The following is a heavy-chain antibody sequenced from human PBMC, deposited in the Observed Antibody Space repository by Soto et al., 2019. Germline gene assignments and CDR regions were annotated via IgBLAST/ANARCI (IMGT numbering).Heavy chain of an antibody. CDR3: AREGWPLLQTGMDV. V-gene: IGHV3-48*02. D-gene: IGHD2-15*01. Sequence: GGSLRLSCAASGFTFRSYSMNWVRQAPGKGLEWVSYISSSNRTINYADSVKGRFIISRDNAKNSLYLQMHSLRDEDTAVYYCAREGWPLLQTGMDVWGQGATVTVSS. CDR2: ISSSNRTI. CDR1: GFTFRSYS. J-gene: IGHJ6*02.